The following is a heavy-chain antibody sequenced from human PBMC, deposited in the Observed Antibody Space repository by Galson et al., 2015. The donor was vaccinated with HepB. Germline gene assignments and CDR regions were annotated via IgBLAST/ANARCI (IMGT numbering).Heavy chain of an antibody. J-gene: IGHJ1*01. Sequence: SVKVSCKASGYTFTSDHMHWVRQAPGQVFEWMGIMNPGGGSPRYAQKFQGRVTMTEDTLTDTAYMELGRLTSEDTAVYFCATLDAAGLYPTVFDIWGQGTLVTVSS. CDR3: ATLDAAGLYPTVFDI. CDR2: MNPGGGSP. CDR1: GYTFTSDH. V-gene: IGHV1-46*01. D-gene: IGHD1-1*01.